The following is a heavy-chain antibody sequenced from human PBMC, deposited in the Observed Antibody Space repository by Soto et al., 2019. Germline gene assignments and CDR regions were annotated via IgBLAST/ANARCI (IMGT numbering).Heavy chain of an antibody. Sequence: QVQLVQSGAEVKKPGSSVKVSCKASGGTFSSYAISWVRQAPGQGLEWMGGIIPIFGTANYAQKFQGRVRITEDESPSTAYMELSSLRSEDTAVYYCARSRRYYDSSGYYYAPYYFDYWGQGTLVTVSS. V-gene: IGHV1-69*01. J-gene: IGHJ4*02. D-gene: IGHD3-22*01. CDR2: IIPIFGTA. CDR1: GGTFSSYA. CDR3: ARSRRYYDSSGYYYAPYYFDY.